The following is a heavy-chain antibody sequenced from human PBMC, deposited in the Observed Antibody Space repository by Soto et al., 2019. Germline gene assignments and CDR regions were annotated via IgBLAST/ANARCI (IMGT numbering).Heavy chain of an antibody. D-gene: IGHD3-10*01. CDR3: ARDQELTYYFDY. J-gene: IGHJ4*02. Sequence: PGGSLRLSCTASGFTFSSYGMHWVRQAPGKGLEWVAVIWYDGSNKYYADSVKGRFTISRDNSKNTLYLQMNSLRAEDTAVYYCARDQELTYYFDYWGQGTLVTVS. V-gene: IGHV3-33*01. CDR2: IWYDGSNK. CDR1: GFTFSSYG.